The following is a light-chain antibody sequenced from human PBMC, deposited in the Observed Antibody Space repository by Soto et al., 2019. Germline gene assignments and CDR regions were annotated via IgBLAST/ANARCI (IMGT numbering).Light chain of an antibody. J-gene: IGKJ1*01. CDR1: QTVNNNY. Sequence: ELVLTQSPGTLSLSPGERATLSCRASQTVNNNYLAWYQQIPGQAPRLLISGASGRATGTPDRFSGSASGTDFTLTISSLQSEDIATYYCQTYDKAPWTFGPGTRV. V-gene: IGKV3-20*01. CDR3: QTYDKAPWT. CDR2: GAS.